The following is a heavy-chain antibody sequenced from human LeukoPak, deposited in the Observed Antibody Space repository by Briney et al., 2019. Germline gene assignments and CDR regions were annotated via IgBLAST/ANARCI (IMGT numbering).Heavy chain of an antibody. D-gene: IGHD1-26*01. CDR3: AKDGSGSYYYYYYMDV. Sequence: GALRLSCAASGFTFSDYYMSWIRQAPGKGLEWVSYISSSGSTIYYADSVKGRFTISRDNAKNSLYLQMNSLRAEDTAVYYCAKDGSGSYYYYYYMDVWGKGTTVTVFS. CDR2: ISSSGSTI. J-gene: IGHJ6*03. CDR1: GFTFSDYY. V-gene: IGHV3-11*01.